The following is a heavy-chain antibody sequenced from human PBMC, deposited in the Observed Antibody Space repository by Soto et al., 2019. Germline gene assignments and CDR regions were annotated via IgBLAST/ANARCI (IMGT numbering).Heavy chain of an antibody. D-gene: IGHD3-10*01. Sequence: GGSLRLSCAASGFTFSSYAMSWVRQAPGKGLEWVSAISGSGGSTYYADSVKGRFTISRDNSKNTLYLQMNSLRAEDTAVYYCAKAVRAYYYGSGSYYYYYYYGMDVWGQGTTVTVSS. V-gene: IGHV3-23*01. CDR3: AKAVRAYYYGSGSYYYYYYYGMDV. CDR2: ISGSGGST. CDR1: GFTFSSYA. J-gene: IGHJ6*02.